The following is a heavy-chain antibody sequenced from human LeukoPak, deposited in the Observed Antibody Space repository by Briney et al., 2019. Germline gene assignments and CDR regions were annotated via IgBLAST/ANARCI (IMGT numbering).Heavy chain of an antibody. J-gene: IGHJ4*02. CDR3: ARRAYLDY. V-gene: IGHV4-34*01. CDR2: IDHSGNP. Sequence: SETLSLTCAIYGGSFNVYYWTWIRQPPGKGLEWIGEIDHSGNPNYNPSLMSRVTISRDTSKNQFSLKLSSVTAADTGVYYCARRAYLDYWGRGTLVTVSS. CDR1: GGSFNVYY.